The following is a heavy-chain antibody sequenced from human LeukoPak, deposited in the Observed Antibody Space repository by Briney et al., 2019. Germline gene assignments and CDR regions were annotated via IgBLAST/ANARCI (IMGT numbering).Heavy chain of an antibody. CDR3: ARDQDSCSGGSCYLNPFVC. Sequence: GGSLRLSCAASGFTFSDYYMSWIRQAPGKGLEWVSYISSSGSTIYYADSVKGRFTISRDNAKNSLYLQMNSLRAEDTAVYYCARDQDSCSGGSCYLNPFVCWGQGTLVTVSS. V-gene: IGHV3-11*01. D-gene: IGHD2-15*01. CDR1: GFTFSDYY. J-gene: IGHJ4*02. CDR2: ISSSGSTI.